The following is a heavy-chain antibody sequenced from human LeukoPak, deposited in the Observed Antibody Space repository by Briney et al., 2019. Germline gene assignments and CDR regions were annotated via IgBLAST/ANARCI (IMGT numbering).Heavy chain of an antibody. CDR1: GFTFNNYV. CDR3: AKDFEGFCGGDCYSMDF. D-gene: IGHD2-21*02. Sequence: VGSLRLSCAASGFTFNNYVMRWVRQAPGKGLEWVALISDDGSNKYYADSVRGRFTISRDNSKNTLYLQMNSLRPEDTAVYYCAKDFEGFCGGDCYSMDFWGQGTLATVSS. J-gene: IGHJ4*02. CDR2: ISDDGSNK. V-gene: IGHV3-30*18.